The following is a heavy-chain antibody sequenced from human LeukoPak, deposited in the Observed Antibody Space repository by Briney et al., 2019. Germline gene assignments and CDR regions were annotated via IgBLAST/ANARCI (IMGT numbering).Heavy chain of an antibody. J-gene: IGHJ6*03. Sequence: GGSLRLSCAASGFTFSSYWMSWVRQAPGKGVEWVANITQDGSEKYYVDSVKGRFTISRDNAKNSLYLQMYSLRAEDTAVYYCARDPPLRWYGGYYYYYYMDVWGKGTTVTVSS. V-gene: IGHV3-7*01. CDR3: ARDPPLRWYGGYYYYYYMDV. CDR2: ITQDGSEK. D-gene: IGHD4-23*01. CDR1: GFTFSSYW.